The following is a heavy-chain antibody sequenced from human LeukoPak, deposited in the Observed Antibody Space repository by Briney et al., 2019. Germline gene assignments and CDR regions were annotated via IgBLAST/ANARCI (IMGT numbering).Heavy chain of an antibody. V-gene: IGHV4-59*08. D-gene: IGHD1-26*01. J-gene: IGHJ4*02. CDR1: GGSISSYY. Sequence: SETLSLTCTVSGGSISSYYWSWIRQPPGKGLEWIGYIYYSGSTNYNPTLKSRVTISVDTSKNQFSLKVSSVTAADTAVYYCARVGSYGEYDYWGQGTLVTVSS. CDR2: IYYSGST. CDR3: ARVGSYGEYDY.